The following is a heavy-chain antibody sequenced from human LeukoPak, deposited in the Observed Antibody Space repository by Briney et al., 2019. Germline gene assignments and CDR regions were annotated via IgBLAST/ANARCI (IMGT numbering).Heavy chain of an antibody. Sequence: SETLSLTCTVSGYSISSGYYWGWIRQPPGKGLEWIGSIYYSGSTYYNPSLKSRVTISVDTSKNQFSLKLSSVTAADTAVYYCARVAVFSEPEAYYYFDYWGQGTLVTVSS. CDR2: IYYSGST. CDR1: GYSISSGYY. D-gene: IGHD3-16*01. V-gene: IGHV4-38-2*02. J-gene: IGHJ4*02. CDR3: ARVAVFSEPEAYYYFDY.